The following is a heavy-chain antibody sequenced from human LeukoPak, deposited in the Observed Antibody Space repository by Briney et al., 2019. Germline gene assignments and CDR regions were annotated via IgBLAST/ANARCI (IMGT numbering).Heavy chain of an antibody. D-gene: IGHD4-17*01. Sequence: SETLSLTCTVSGDSISRSSYYWGWIRQPPGKGLEWIGSIYSSGSAYYNPSLKSRVTLSVDTSKNHFSLKLTSVTAADTAVYYCARHHDYDPFDYWGRGSLVTVS. CDR1: GDSISRSSYY. CDR3: ARHHDYDPFDY. J-gene: IGHJ4*02. V-gene: IGHV4-39*07. CDR2: IYSSGSA.